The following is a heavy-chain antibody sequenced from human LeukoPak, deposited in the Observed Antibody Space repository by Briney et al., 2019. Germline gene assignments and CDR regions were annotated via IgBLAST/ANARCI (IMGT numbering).Heavy chain of an antibody. J-gene: IGHJ4*02. D-gene: IGHD4-17*01. CDR1: GFTFSDYG. CDR2: IYSGGST. V-gene: IGHV3-53*01. CDR3: ARVVDHDYGDYYLDY. Sequence: AGGSLRLSCAASGFTFSDYGMSWVRQAPGKGLECISVIYSGGSTDYADSVKGRLTISRDNSKNTLYLQMNSLRAEDTAVYYCARVVDHDYGDYYLDYWGQGTLVTVSS.